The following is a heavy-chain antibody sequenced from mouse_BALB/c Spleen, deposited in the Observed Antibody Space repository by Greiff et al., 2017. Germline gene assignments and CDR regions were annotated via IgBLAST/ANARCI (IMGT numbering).Heavy chain of an antibody. CDR3: TRGYYGDDGAMDY. V-gene: IGHV1S22*01. Sequence: LQQPGSELVRPGASVKLSCKASGYTFTSYWMHWVKQRPGQGLEWIGNIYPGSGSTNYDEKFKSKATLTVDTSSSTAYMQLSSLTSEDSAVYYCTRGYYGDDGAMDYWGEGTTVTVSS. CDR2: IYPGSGST. CDR1: GYTFTSYW. J-gene: IGHJ4*01. D-gene: IGHD2-2*01.